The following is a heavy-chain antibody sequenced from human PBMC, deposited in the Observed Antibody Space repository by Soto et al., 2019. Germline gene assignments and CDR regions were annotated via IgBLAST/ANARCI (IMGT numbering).Heavy chain of an antibody. CDR2: IYYSGST. CDR1: GGSISSGGYY. CDR3: ARDRRDKKGWDYYYYMDV. J-gene: IGHJ6*03. Sequence: SETLSLTCTVSGGSISSGGYYWSWIRQHPGKGLEWIGYIYYSGSTYYNPSLKSRVTISVDTSKNQFSLKLSSVTAADTAVYYCARDRRDKKGWDYYYYMDVWGKGTTVTVSS. D-gene: IGHD1-26*01. V-gene: IGHV4-31*03.